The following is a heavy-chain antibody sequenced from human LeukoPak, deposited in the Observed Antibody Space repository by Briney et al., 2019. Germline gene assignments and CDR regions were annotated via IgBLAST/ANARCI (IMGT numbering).Heavy chain of an antibody. CDR2: IYTSGST. Sequence: SETLSLTCTVSGGSISSGSYYWSWIRQPAGKGLEWIGRIYTSGSTNYNPSLKSRVTISVDTSKNQFSLKLSSVTAADTAVCYCARVGRTGGFDYWGQGTLVTVSS. V-gene: IGHV4-61*02. CDR3: ARVGRTGGFDY. CDR1: GGSISSGSYY. J-gene: IGHJ4*02. D-gene: IGHD4-17*01.